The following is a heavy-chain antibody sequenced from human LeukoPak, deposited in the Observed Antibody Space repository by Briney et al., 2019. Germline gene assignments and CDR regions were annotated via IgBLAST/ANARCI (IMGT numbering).Heavy chain of an antibody. V-gene: IGHV3-30*04. J-gene: IGHJ3*02. Sequence: GGSQSLFCAVSVLTFNLYTMQWARHSPSGGGEWVTLISFEGSGKFYTLCVEARSTISRDNSKHTLYLQMDSLRPDDTAVYYCARDNVAAGAQDPPSGFDMWGQRTIVTVSS. CDR1: VLTFNLYT. CDR3: ARDNVAAGAQDPPSGFDM. D-gene: IGHD3-10*01. CDR2: ISFEGSGK.